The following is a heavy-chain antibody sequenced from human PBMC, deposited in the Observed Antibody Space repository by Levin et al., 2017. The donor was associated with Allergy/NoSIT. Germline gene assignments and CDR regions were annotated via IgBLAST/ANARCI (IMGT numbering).Heavy chain of an antibody. CDR2: ISAYNGNT. D-gene: IGHD3-10*02. Sequence: GESLKISCKASGYTFTSYGITWVRQAPGQGLEWMGWISAYNGNTMYAQKLQGRLTMTTDTSTSTAYMELRSLTSDDPAVYYCARVLGDTLALDYWGQGTLVTVSS. CDR3: ARVLGDTLALDY. V-gene: IGHV1-18*01. J-gene: IGHJ4*02. CDR1: GYTFTSYG.